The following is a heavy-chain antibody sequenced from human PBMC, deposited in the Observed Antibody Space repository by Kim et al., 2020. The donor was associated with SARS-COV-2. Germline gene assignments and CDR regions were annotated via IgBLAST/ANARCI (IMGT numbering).Heavy chain of an antibody. CDR1: GFTFGNYA. Sequence: GGSLRLSCAVSGFTFGNYAIRCVLHAPGKGLEWVSAMSASGSTNYADSVKGRFAVSRDNSKNTQYLLMNSLRVEDTAVYYCAKVSCFDSSDYWVQGTLVT. CDR3: AKVSCFDSSDY. V-gene: IGHV3-23*01. CDR2: MSASGST. J-gene: IGHJ4*02. D-gene: IGHD5-12*01.